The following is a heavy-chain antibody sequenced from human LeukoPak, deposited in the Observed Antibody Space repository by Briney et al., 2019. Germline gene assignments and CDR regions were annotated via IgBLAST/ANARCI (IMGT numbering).Heavy chain of an antibody. CDR3: ARENGHFDY. D-gene: IGHD2-8*01. V-gene: IGHV3-33*01. CDR1: GFTLSSYG. CDR2: IWYDGSNK. Sequence: GRSLRLSCAASGFTLSSYGMHWVRQAPGKGLEWVAVIWYDGSNKEYADSEKGRFTISRDNSKNTLYLEMNSLRAEDTAVYYCARENGHFDYWGQGTLVTVSS. J-gene: IGHJ4*02.